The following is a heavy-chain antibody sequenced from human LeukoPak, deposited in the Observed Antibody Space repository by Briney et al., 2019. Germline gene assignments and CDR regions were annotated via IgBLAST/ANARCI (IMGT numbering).Heavy chain of an antibody. Sequence: PSQTLSLTCTVSGGSISSGGYYWSWLRQPPGKGLEWIGYIYHSGSTYDNPSLKSRVTISVDRSKNQFSLKLSSVTAADTAVYYCARAADNWNSHAFDIWGQGTMVTVSS. J-gene: IGHJ3*02. V-gene: IGHV4-30-2*01. CDR2: IYHSGST. D-gene: IGHD1-7*01. CDR1: GGSISSGGYY. CDR3: ARAADNWNSHAFDI.